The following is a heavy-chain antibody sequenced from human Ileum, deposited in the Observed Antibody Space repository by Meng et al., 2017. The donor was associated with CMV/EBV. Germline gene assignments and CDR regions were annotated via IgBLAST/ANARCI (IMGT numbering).Heavy chain of an antibody. Sequence: GESLKISCAASGFTFSNYAMSWVRQAPGKGLVWVSAIGGSGGRTYYADSVKGRFTISRDNSKNTLYLQMNSLRPEDTAVYYCAREGSPYCSGGTCLNWFDPWGQGTLVTVSS. CDR2: IGGSGGRT. CDR1: GFTFSNYA. CDR3: AREGSPYCSGGTCLNWFDP. V-gene: IGHV3-23*01. J-gene: IGHJ5*02. D-gene: IGHD2-15*01.